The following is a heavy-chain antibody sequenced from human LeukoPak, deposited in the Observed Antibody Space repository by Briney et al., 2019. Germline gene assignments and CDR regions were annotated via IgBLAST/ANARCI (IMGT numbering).Heavy chain of an antibody. Sequence: GASVKVSCKASGFTFTSSAVQWVRQARGQRLEWIGWIVVGSGNTNYAQKFQERVTITRDMSTSTAYMELSSLRSEDTAVYYCAATYEYYYDSSGYLVFDYWGQGTLVTVSS. CDR2: IVVGSGNT. CDR3: AATYEYYYDSSGYLVFDY. J-gene: IGHJ4*02. CDR1: GFTFTSSA. V-gene: IGHV1-58*01. D-gene: IGHD3-22*01.